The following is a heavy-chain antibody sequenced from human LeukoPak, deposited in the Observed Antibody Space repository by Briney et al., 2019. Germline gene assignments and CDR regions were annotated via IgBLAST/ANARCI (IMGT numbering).Heavy chain of an antibody. V-gene: IGHV1-18*01. D-gene: IGHD4-23*01. Sequence: ASVKVSCKASGYTFTSYGISWVRQAPGQGLEWMGWISAYNGNTNYAQKLQGRVTMTTDTSTSTAYMELRSLRSDDTAVYYCARKTPKVTMVVTPNYFDYWGQGTLVTVSS. CDR2: ISAYNGNT. CDR3: ARKTPKVTMVVTPNYFDY. CDR1: GYTFTSYG. J-gene: IGHJ4*02.